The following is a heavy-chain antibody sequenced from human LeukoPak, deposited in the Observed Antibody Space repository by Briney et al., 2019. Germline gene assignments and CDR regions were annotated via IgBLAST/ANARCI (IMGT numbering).Heavy chain of an antibody. V-gene: IGHV1-2*02. D-gene: IGHD6-19*01. Sequence: ASVKVSCKASGYTFTGYYMHWVRQAPGQGLEWMGWINPNSGGTNYAQKFQGRVTMTRDTSISTAYMELSRLRSDDTAVYYCARDLPGIAVAGTRVYYYYYMDVWGKGTTVTISS. J-gene: IGHJ6*03. CDR3: ARDLPGIAVAGTRVYYYYYMDV. CDR1: GYTFTGYY. CDR2: INPNSGGT.